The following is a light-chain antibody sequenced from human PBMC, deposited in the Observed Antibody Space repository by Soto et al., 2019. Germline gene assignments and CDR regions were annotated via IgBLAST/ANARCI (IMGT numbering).Light chain of an antibody. Sequence: DIQMTQSPSTLSASVGDRVTITCRASQSISSRLAWYQQKPGKVPKLLIYKASSLESGVPSRFSGSGSGTEFTLTISSLQPDDFATYYCQQYDSYSWTVGQGTKVES. CDR2: KAS. J-gene: IGKJ1*01. CDR1: QSISSR. V-gene: IGKV1-5*03. CDR3: QQYDSYSWT.